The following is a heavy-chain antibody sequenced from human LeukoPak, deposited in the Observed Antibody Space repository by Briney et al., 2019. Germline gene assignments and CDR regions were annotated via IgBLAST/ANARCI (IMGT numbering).Heavy chain of an antibody. CDR2: INHSGST. J-gene: IGHJ4*02. V-gene: IGHV4-34*01. D-gene: IGHD3-10*01. Sequence: SETLSLTCAVYGGSFSGYYWSWIRQPPGKGLEWIGEINHSGSTNYNPSLKSRVTISVDTSKNQFSLKLSSVTAADTAVYYCARLPLYYGSESAFDYWGQGTLVTVSS. CDR1: GGSFSGYY. CDR3: ARLPLYYGSESAFDY.